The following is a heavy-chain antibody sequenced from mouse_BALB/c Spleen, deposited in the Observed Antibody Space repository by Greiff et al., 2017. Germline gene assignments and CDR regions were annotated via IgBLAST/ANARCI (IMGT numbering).Heavy chain of an antibody. D-gene: IGHD1-1*01. V-gene: IGHV1S29*02. Sequence: EVQLQQSGPELVKPGASVKISCKASGYTFTDYNMHWVKQSHGKSLEWIGYIYPYNGGTGYNQKFKSKATLTVDNSSSTAYMELRSLTSEDSAVYYCAREGNYGSSSAWFAYWGQGTLVTVSA. CDR3: AREGNYGSSSAWFAY. CDR2: IYPYNGGT. J-gene: IGHJ3*01. CDR1: GYTFTDYN.